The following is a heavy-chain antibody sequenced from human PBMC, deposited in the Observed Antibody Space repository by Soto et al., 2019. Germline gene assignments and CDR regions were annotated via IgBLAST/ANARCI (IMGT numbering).Heavy chain of an antibody. CDR1: GFTFSSYW. J-gene: IGHJ6*03. V-gene: IGHV3-74*01. CDR2: INSDGSST. CDR3: ARDGKGYCSSTSCQYYYYYYYMDV. Sequence: GGSLRLSCAASGFTFSSYWMHWVRQAPGKGLVWVSRINSDGSSTSYADSVKGRFTISRDNAKNTLYLQMNSLGAEDTAVYYCARDGKGYCSSTSCQYYYYYYYMDVWGKGTTVTVSS. D-gene: IGHD2-2*01.